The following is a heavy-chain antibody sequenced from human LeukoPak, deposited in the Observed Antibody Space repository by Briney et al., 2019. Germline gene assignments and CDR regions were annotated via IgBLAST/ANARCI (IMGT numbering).Heavy chain of an antibody. CDR1: GGSFSGYY. CDR2: INHSGST. V-gene: IGHV4-34*01. CDR3: ARGQSHCSSTSCYPPSTDLTQDY. D-gene: IGHD2-2*01. J-gene: IGHJ4*02. Sequence: PSETLSLTCAVYGGSFSGYYWSWIRQPPGKGLEWIGEINHSGSTNYNPSLKSRVTISVDTSKNQFSLELSSVTAADTAVYYCARGQSHCSSTSCYPPSTDLTQDYWGQGTLATVSS.